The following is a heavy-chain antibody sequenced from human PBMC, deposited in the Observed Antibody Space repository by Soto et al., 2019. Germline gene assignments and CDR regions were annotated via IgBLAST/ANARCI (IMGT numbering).Heavy chain of an antibody. CDR3: ARDTSNYFDY. D-gene: IGHD2-2*01. Sequence: ASVKVCCNASGYTFSSYGISWVRQAPGQGLEWMGWISAYNGNTNYAQKLQGRVTMTTDTSTSTAYMELRSLRSDDTAVYYCARDTSNYFDYWGQRPLVTVSS. V-gene: IGHV1-18*01. J-gene: IGHJ4*02. CDR1: GYTFSSYG. CDR2: ISAYNGNT.